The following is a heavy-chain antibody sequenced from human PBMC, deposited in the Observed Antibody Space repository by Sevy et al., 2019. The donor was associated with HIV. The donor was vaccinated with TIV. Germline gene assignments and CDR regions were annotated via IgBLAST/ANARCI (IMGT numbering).Heavy chain of an antibody. CDR2: ISGSGGST. CDR3: AKGPAGYYYMDV. J-gene: IGHJ6*03. V-gene: IGHV3-23*01. Sequence: GGSLRLSCAASGFTFSSYAMNWVHQAPGKGLEWVSGISGSGGSTYYADSVKGRFTISRDNSKNTLYLQMNSLRAEDTAVYYCAKGPAGYYYMDVWGKGTTVTVSS. CDR1: GFTFSSYA.